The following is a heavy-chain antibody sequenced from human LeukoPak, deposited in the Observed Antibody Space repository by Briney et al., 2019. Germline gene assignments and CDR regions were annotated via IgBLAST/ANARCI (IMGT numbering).Heavy chain of an antibody. CDR1: GGSISSGTNY. CDR2: LYSSGTT. CDR3: ARAHLAGAADAFDI. V-gene: IGHV4-61*02. D-gene: IGHD6-13*01. Sequence: SQTLSLTCTVSGGSISSGTNYWNWIRQPAGKELEWIGRLYSSGTTNYNPSLKSRVTISVDTSKNQFSLNLSSVTAADTAVYYCARAHLAGAADAFDIWGQGTMVTVSS. J-gene: IGHJ3*02.